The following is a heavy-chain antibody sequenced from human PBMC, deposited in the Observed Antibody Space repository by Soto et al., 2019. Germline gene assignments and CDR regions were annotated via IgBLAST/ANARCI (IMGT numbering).Heavy chain of an antibody. CDR1: GGSISSGDYY. CDR3: ARDAGDYGSLYFQH. D-gene: IGHD4-17*01. CDR2: IYYSGST. Sequence: SETLSLTCTVSGGSISSGDYYWSWIRQPPGKGLEWIGYIYYSGSTYYNPSLKSRVTISVDTSKNQFSLKLSSVTAADTAVYYCARDAGDYGSLYFQHWGQSTLVTVSS. J-gene: IGHJ1*01. V-gene: IGHV4-30-4*01.